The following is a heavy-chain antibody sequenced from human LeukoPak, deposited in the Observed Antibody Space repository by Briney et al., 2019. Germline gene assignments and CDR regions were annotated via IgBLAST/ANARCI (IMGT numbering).Heavy chain of an antibody. CDR1: GYTFTDYY. CDR2: IVTNSGGT. V-gene: IGHV1-2*02. J-gene: IGHJ4*02. Sequence: ASVKVSCKASGYTFTDYYIHWVRQAPGQGLEWMGWIVTNSGGTNYAQKFQGRVTMTRDTSITTAYIELSRLRSDDTAVYYCARGGYSDYDSNYWGQGTLVTVSS. CDR3: ARGGYSDYDSNY. D-gene: IGHD5-12*01.